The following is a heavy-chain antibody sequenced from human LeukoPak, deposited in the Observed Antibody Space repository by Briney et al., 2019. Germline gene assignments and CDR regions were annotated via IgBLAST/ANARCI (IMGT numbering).Heavy chain of an antibody. CDR2: ISAYNGNT. V-gene: IGHV1-18*01. CDR1: GYTFSSYD. Sequence: GASVKVSCKASGYTFSSYDITWVRQAPGQGLEWMGWISAYNGNTNYAQKLQGRVTMTTDTSTSTAYMELRSLRSDVTAVYYCARDIAATGLVDYWGQGTLVTVSS. CDR3: ARDIAATGLVDY. D-gene: IGHD6-13*01. J-gene: IGHJ4*02.